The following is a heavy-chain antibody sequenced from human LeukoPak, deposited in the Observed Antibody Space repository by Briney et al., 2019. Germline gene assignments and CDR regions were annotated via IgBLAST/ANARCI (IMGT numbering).Heavy chain of an antibody. J-gene: IGHJ6*02. Sequence: GGSLRLSCAASGFTFSSYAMSWVRQAPGKGLEWVSAISGSGGSTYYADSVKGRFTISRDNSKNTLYLQMNSLRAEDTAVYYCAKDSALAAAGTFYYGMDVWGQGTTVTVSS. CDR2: ISGSGGST. CDR3: AKDSALAAAGTFYYGMDV. D-gene: IGHD6-13*01. CDR1: GFTFSSYA. V-gene: IGHV3-23*01.